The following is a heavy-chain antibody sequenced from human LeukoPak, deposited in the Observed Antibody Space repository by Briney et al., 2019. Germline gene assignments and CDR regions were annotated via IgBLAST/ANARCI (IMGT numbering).Heavy chain of an antibody. Sequence: GGSLRLSCAASGFTFSSYSMNWVRQAPGKGLEWVSSISSSSSYIYYADSVKGRFTISRDNAKNSLYLQMNSLRAEDTAVYYCARGMYYYDSSGYYFDYWGQGNLVTVSS. CDR3: ARGMYYYDSSGYYFDY. CDR1: GFTFSSYS. D-gene: IGHD3-22*01. V-gene: IGHV3-21*01. CDR2: ISSSSSYI. J-gene: IGHJ4*02.